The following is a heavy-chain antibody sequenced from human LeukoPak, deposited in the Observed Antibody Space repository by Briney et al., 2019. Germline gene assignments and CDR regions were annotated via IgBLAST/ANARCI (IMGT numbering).Heavy chain of an antibody. CDR3: ATDQRGLAYVRGSYRLPFDY. Sequence: ASVKVSCKVSGYTLTELSMHWVRQAPGKGLEWMGGFDPDDGETIYAQKFQGRVTMTEDTSTDTAYMELSSLRSEDTAVYYCATDQRGLAYVRGSYRLPFDYWGQGTLVTVSS. CDR2: FDPDDGET. CDR1: GYTLTELS. D-gene: IGHD3-16*02. J-gene: IGHJ4*02. V-gene: IGHV1-24*01.